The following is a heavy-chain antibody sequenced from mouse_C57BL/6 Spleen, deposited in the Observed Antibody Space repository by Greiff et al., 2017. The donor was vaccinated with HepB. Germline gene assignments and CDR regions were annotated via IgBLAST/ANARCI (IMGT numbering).Heavy chain of an antibody. Sequence: EVNVVESGGGLVKPGGSLKLSCAASGFTFSSYTMSWVRQTPEKRLEWVATISGGGGNTYYPDSVKGRFTISRDNAKNTLYLQMSSLRSEDTALYYCARRGSNYGGDAYWGQGTLVTVSA. CDR2: ISGGGGNT. CDR3: ARRGSNYGGDAY. J-gene: IGHJ3*01. CDR1: GFTFSSYT. D-gene: IGHD2-5*01. V-gene: IGHV5-9*01.